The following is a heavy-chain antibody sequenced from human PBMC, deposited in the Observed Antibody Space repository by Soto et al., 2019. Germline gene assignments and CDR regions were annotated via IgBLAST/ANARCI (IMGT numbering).Heavy chain of an antibody. V-gene: IGHV4-39*01. J-gene: IGHJ5*02. CDR3: AVAGTDWFDP. Sequence: PSETLSLTCTVSGGSISSSSYYWGWIRQPPGKGLEWIGSIYYSGSTYYNPSLKSRVTISVDTSKNQFSLKLSSVTAADTAVYYCAVAGTDWFDPWGQGTLVTVS. D-gene: IGHD6-19*01. CDR1: GGSISSSSYY. CDR2: IYYSGST.